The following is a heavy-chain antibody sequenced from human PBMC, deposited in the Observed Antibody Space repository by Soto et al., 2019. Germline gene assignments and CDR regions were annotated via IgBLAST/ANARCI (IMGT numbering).Heavy chain of an antibody. V-gene: IGHV3-23*01. D-gene: IGHD3-16*01. CDR1: GFTFTSYA. CDR2: ISGTGGST. J-gene: IGHJ1*01. CDR3: GGVFHYARILPPPLAS. Sequence: PGGSLRLSCAASGFTFTSYAMSWVRQAPGKGLEWVSTISGTGGSTYYPDSVKGRFTISRDNSKNTLYLQMNSLRAEDTAVYYCGGVFHYARILPPPLASGGQDPRATVPS.